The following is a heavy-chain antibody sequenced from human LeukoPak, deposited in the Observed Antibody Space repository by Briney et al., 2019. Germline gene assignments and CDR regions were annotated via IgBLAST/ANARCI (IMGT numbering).Heavy chain of an antibody. V-gene: IGHV3-7*01. CDR1: GFTFSSYW. CDR2: IKQDGSEK. J-gene: IGHJ3*02. CDR3: ARDRGDMDDAFDI. Sequence: PGGSLRLSCAASGFTFSSYWMSWVRQAPGKGLEWVANIKQDGSEKYYVDSVKGRFTISRDNAKNSLYLQMNSLRAEDTAVYYCARDRGDMDDAFDIWGQGTMVTVSS. D-gene: IGHD3-16*01.